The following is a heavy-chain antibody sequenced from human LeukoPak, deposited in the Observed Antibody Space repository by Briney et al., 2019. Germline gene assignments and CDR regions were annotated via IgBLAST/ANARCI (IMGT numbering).Heavy chain of an antibody. CDR2: INPSGGSP. D-gene: IGHD2-2*01. J-gene: IGHJ3*01. CDR1: GYTFTSYH. Sequence: ASVKVSCKASGYTFTSYHLHWVRQAPGQGLEWMGIINPSGGSPNYAQKFQGRVTMTRDMSTSTVNMELSSLRSEDTAVYYCAALNTGYYAGFQVLWGQGTMVTVSS. V-gene: IGHV1-46*01. CDR3: AALNTGYYAGFQVL.